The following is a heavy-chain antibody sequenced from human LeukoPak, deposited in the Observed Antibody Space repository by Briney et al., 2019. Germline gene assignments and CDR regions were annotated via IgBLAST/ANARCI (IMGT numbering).Heavy chain of an antibody. Sequence: SETLSLTCNVSGASIRSGRNYWGWIRQSPGKGLEWIGSIYSYNPSLQSRVSISVDTSKNHISLKVFSLTAADTALYYCARHVSGSAMMHYFDYWGQGNLVTVSS. CDR1: GASIRSGRNY. CDR3: ARHVSGSAMMHYFDY. D-gene: IGHD5-18*01. V-gene: IGHV4-39*01. CDR2: IY. J-gene: IGHJ4*02.